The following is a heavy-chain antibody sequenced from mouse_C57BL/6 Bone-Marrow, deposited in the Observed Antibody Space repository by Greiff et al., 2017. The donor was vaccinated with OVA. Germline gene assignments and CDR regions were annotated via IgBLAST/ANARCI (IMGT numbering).Heavy chain of an antibody. D-gene: IGHD2-1*01. V-gene: IGHV14-4*01. CDR3: SIYYGNYGYCDY. CDR2: IDPENGDT. J-gene: IGHJ2*01. CDR1: GFNIKDDY. Sequence: EVQLQQSGAELVRPGASVKLSCTASGFNIKDDYMHWVKQRPEQGLEWIGWIDPENGDTEYASKFQGKATFTADTSSNTAYLQLSSLTSEDTAVYYCSIYYGNYGYCDYWGQGTTRTVSS.